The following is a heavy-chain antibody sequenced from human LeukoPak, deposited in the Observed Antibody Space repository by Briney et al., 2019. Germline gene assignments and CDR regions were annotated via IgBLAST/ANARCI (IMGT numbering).Heavy chain of an antibody. V-gene: IGHV3-48*04. CDR1: GFTVSSNY. D-gene: IGHD2/OR15-2a*01. CDR2: IRSSSTAI. CDR3: ARVLGFHAFDAFDI. Sequence: HPGGSLRLSCAPSGFTVSSNYMSWVRQAPGKGLEWVSYIRSSSTAIYYADSVKGRFTISRDNAKNSLYLQMNSLRAEDTAVYYCARVLGFHAFDAFDIWGQGTMVTVSS. J-gene: IGHJ3*02.